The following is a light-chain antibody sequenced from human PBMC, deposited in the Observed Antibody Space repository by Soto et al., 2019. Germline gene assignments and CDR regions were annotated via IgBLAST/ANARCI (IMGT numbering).Light chain of an antibody. CDR1: QSVSRY. Sequence: EIGLTQSPATLFLSPGERATLSCMASQSVSRYLAWYQQKPGQAPRLLLHDTSTRATGVPDPFGGSGSGTEFTLSISSLAPEDFGMDYCQQRFSGPSTVGGGTLLEIK. J-gene: IGKJ4*01. CDR3: QQRFSGPST. V-gene: IGKV3-11*01. CDR2: DTS.